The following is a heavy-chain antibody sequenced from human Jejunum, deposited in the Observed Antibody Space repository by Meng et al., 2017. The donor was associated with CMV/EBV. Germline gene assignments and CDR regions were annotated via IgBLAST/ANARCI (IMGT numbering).Heavy chain of an antibody. Sequence: FSFTTFAMSWVRQAPGKGLEWVSTISHSGDTTHYAGSVKGRFIISRDNSDNILYLQMNSLRADDTALYYCAKDPDSYMSTLGTTFDSWGQGSLVTVSS. J-gene: IGHJ4*02. V-gene: IGHV3-23*01. D-gene: IGHD2-2*01. CDR3: AKDPDSYMSTLGTTFDS. CDR2: ISHSGDTT. CDR1: FSFTTFA.